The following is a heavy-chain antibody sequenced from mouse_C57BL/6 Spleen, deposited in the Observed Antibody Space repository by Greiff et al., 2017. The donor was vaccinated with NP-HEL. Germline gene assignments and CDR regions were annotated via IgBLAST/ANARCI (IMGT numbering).Heavy chain of an antibody. J-gene: IGHJ2*01. Sequence: QVQLQQSGPELVKPGASVKISCKASGYAFSSSWMNWVKQRPGKGLEWIGRIYPGDGDTNYNGKFKGKATLTADKSSSTAYMQLSSLTSEDSAVYFCARAIYYYGSSHDYWGQGTTLTVSS. V-gene: IGHV1-82*01. D-gene: IGHD1-1*01. CDR1: GYAFSSSW. CDR3: ARAIYYYGSSHDY. CDR2: IYPGDGDT.